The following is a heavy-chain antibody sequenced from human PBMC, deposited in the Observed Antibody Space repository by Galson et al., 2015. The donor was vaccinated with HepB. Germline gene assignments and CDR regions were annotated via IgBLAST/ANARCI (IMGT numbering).Heavy chain of an antibody. V-gene: IGHV5-51*03. D-gene: IGHD3-22*01. J-gene: IGHJ3*02. CDR3: ARSFKTITMIAYDAFDI. CDR2: IYPGDSDT. CDR1: GYSFTSYW. Sequence: QSGAEVKKPGESLKISCKGSGYSFTSYWIGWVRQMPGKGLEWMGIIYPGDSDTRYSPSFQGQVTISADKSISTAYLQWSSLKASDTAMYYCARSFKTITMIAYDAFDIWGQGTMVTVSS.